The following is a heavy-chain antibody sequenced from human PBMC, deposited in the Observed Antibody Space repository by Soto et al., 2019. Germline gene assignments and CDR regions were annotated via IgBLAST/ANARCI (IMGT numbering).Heavy chain of an antibody. V-gene: IGHV3-72*01. CDR3: AREERYFDWLFWGGVNGYYYYMDV. CDR2: TRNKANSYTT. Sequence: EVQLVESGGGLVQPGGSLRLSCAASGFTFSDHYMDWVRQAPGKGLEWVGRTRNKANSYTTEYAASVKGRFTISRDDSKNSLYLQMNSLKTEDTAVYYCAREERYFDWLFWGGVNGYYYYMDVWGKGTTVTVSS. D-gene: IGHD3-9*01. CDR1: GFTFSDHY. J-gene: IGHJ6*03.